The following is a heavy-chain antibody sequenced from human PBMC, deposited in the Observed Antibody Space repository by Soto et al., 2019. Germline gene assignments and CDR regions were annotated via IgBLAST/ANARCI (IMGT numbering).Heavy chain of an antibody. Sequence: QVQLVESGGGLVKPGGSLRLSCAASGFTFSDYYMSWFRQAPGKGLEWVASISHSGTTIYSADSVKGRFTISRDNAKKSLFLHLVSLGAEDTALYYCARYRKYSGFARVVRPRLIYSGLDVWGQGTTVNVSS. CDR1: GFTFSDYY. D-gene: IGHD5-12*01. J-gene: IGHJ6*01. CDR2: ISHSGTTI. V-gene: IGHV3-11*01. CDR3: ARYRKYSGFARVVRPRLIYSGLDV.